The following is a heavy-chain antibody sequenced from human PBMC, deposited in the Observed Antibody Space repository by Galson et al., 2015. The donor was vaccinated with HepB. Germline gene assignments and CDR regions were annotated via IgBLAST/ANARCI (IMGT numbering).Heavy chain of an antibody. D-gene: IGHD3-3*01. CDR2: IYHSGST. CDR3: ARGRRFLEVDLDY. V-gene: IGHV4-30-2*01. CDR1: GGSINSGGYS. J-gene: IGHJ4*02. Sequence: TLSLTCAVSGGSINSGGYSWNWIRQPPGKGLEWIGYIYHSGSTNYNPSLKGRVTISLDRSKNQFSLDLSSVTAADTAVYFCARGRRFLEVDLDYWGQGTLVTVSS.